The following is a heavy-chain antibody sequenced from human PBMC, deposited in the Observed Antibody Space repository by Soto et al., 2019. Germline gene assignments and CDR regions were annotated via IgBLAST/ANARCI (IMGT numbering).Heavy chain of an antibody. CDR2: IYYSGST. V-gene: IGHV4-39*01. CDR3: ARHGLTTSIDKIQPVDY. D-gene: IGHD1-1*01. CDR1: GDSITSRNCY. J-gene: IGHJ4*02. Sequence: SETLSLTCSVSGDSITSRNCYWGWIRQPPGKGLEWIGSIYYSGSTSYNPYLKTRVTISEDTSRNQLSLKLSSVTATDTAVYYCARHGLTTSIDKIQPVDYWGQGIXVTASS.